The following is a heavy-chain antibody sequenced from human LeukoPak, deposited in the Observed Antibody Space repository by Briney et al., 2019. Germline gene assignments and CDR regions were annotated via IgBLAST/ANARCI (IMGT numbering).Heavy chain of an antibody. D-gene: IGHD3-10*01. J-gene: IGHJ4*02. CDR3: TTDQVVRGVTNDY. CDR1: GFTFSSYN. Sequence: GGSLRLSCAASGFTFSSYNMIWVRQAPGRGLEWVGRIKSKTDGGTTDYAAPVKGRFTISRDDSKTTLYLQMNSLQTEDTAVYYCTTDQVVRGVTNDYWGQGTLVTVSS. CDR2: IKSKTDGGTT. V-gene: IGHV3-15*01.